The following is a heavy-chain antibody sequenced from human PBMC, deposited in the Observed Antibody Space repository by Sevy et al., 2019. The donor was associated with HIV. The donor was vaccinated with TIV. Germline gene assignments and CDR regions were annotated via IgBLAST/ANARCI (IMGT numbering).Heavy chain of an antibody. V-gene: IGHV3-64D*06. J-gene: IGHJ4*02. CDR1: GFTFSSYA. D-gene: IGHD6-13*01. Sequence: GGSLRLSCAASGFTFSSYAMHWVRQAPGKGLEYVSAISSNGGSTYYAYSVKGRFTISRDNSKNTLYLQMSSLRAEDTAVYYCVKGARRVYLDYFDYWGQGTLVTVSS. CDR2: ISSNGGST. CDR3: VKGARRVYLDYFDY.